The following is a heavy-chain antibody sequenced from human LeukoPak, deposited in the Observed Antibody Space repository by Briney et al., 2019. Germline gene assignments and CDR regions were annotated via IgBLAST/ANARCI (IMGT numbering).Heavy chain of an antibody. CDR1: GYIFTTYW. CDR3: ASRKKGMATAGFDY. D-gene: IGHD5-24*01. Sequence: GESLKTSCKGSGYIFTTYWIGWVRQMPGKGLKWMGIIYPGDSDTRYSPSFQGHVTISADSSSSTAYLQWSSLKTSDTAIYYCASRKKGMATAGFDYWGQGTLVTVSS. CDR2: IYPGDSDT. V-gene: IGHV5-51*01. J-gene: IGHJ4*02.